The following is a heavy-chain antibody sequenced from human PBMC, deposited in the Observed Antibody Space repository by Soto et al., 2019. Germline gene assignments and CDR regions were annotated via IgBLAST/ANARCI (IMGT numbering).Heavy chain of an antibody. D-gene: IGHD4-4*01. CDR1: GFTFSSYG. Sequence: GGSLRLSCAASGFTFSSYGMHWVRQAPGKGLEWVAVIWYDGSNKYYADSVKGRFTISRDNSKNTLYLQMNSLRAEDTAVYYCARDGQIDTVTTYYYYGMDVWGQGTTVTVSS. J-gene: IGHJ6*02. V-gene: IGHV3-33*01. CDR2: IWYDGSNK. CDR3: ARDGQIDTVTTYYYYGMDV.